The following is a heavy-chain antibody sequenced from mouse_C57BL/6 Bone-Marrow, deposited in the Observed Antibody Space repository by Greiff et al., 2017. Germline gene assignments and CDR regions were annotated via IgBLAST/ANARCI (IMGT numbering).Heavy chain of an antibody. D-gene: IGHD1-1*01. CDR2: IYPRSGNT. J-gene: IGHJ3*01. CDR1: GYTFTSYG. CDR3: ARDPFIYYYGSSWFAY. Sequence: QVHLQQSGAELARPGASVKLSCKASGYTFTSYGISWVKQRTGQGLEWIGEIYPRSGNTYYNEKFKGKATLTADKSSSTAYMELRSLTSEDSAVYFCARDPFIYYYGSSWFAYWGQGTLVTVSA. V-gene: IGHV1-81*01.